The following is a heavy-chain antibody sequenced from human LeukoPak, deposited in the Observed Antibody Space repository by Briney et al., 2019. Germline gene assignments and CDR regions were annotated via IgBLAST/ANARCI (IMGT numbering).Heavy chain of an antibody. V-gene: IGHV3-30*19. CDR1: GFTFSSYG. CDR3: ARVPLRWQLVLTQSLSP. Sequence: GGSLRLSCAASGFTFSSYGMHWVRQAPGKGLEWVAVIWYDGSNKYYADSVKGRFTISRDNSKNTLYLQMDSLRAEDTAVYYCARVPLRWQLVLTQSLSPWGQGTLVTVSS. J-gene: IGHJ5*02. D-gene: IGHD6-13*01. CDR2: IWYDGSNK.